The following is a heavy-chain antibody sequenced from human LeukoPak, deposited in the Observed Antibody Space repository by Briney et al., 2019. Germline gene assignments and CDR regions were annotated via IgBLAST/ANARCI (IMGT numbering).Heavy chain of an antibody. D-gene: IGHD2-2*01. CDR3: ARGGLVVPAARGYYYYYMDV. CDR2: INAGNGNT. V-gene: IGHV1-3*03. J-gene: IGHJ6*03. Sequence: GASVKVSCKASGYTFTSYAIHWVRQAPGQRLEWMGWINAGNGNTKYSQEFQGRVTITRDTSASTAYMELSSLRSEDTAVYYCARGGLVVPAARGYYYYYMDVWGKGTTVTISS. CDR1: GYTFTSYA.